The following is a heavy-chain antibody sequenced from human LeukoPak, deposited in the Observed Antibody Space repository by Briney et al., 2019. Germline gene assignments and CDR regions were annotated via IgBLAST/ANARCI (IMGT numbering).Heavy chain of an antibody. CDR3: ARDSGMGATLD. V-gene: IGHV3-33*01. J-gene: IGHJ3*01. D-gene: IGHD1-26*01. CDR1: GFTFSSYG. CDR2: ILSDGSKE. Sequence: GGSLRLSCAASGFTFSSYGMHWVRQAPGKGLEWVAVILSDGSKEFYTDSVKGRFTISRDNSKNTLYLQMNSLRAEDTAVYYCARDSGMGATLDWGQGTMVTVSS.